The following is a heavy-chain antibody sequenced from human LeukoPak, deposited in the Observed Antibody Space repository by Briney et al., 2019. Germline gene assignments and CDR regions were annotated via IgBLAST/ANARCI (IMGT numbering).Heavy chain of an antibody. J-gene: IGHJ2*01. CDR1: GFTFTTYG. D-gene: IGHD3-22*01. CDR2: IYTGGST. CDR3: ARDPHYYDSSGYYYWYFDL. V-gene: IGHV3-53*01. Sequence: GGSLRLSCAASGFTFTTYGMNWVRQAPGKGLEWVSVIYTGGSTYYAHSVQGRFTISRDNSKNTLYLQMNSLRAEDTAVYYCARDPHYYDSSGYYYWYFDLWGRGTLVTVSS.